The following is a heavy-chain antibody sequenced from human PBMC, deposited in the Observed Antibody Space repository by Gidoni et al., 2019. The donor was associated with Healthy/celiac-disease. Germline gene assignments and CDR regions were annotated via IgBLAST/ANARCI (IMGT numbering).Heavy chain of an antibody. V-gene: IGHV4-59*01. CDR2: IYYSGST. Sequence: QVQLQESGPGLVKPSETLSLTCTVPGGSISSYYWRWIRQPPGKGLEWIGYIYYSGSTNYNPSLKSRVTISVDTSKNQFSLKLSSVTAADTAVYYCARDSRTARGDWFDPWGQGTLVTVSS. D-gene: IGHD3-10*01. CDR1: GGSISSYY. CDR3: ARDSRTARGDWFDP. J-gene: IGHJ5*02.